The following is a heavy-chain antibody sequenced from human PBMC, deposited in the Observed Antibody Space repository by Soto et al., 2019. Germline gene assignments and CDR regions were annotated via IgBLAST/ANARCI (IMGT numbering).Heavy chain of an antibody. CDR1: GDSVSSNSAA. D-gene: IGHD6-6*01. Sequence: PSQTLSLTCAISGDSVSSNSAAWNWIRQSPSTGLEWLGRTFYRSEWYYEYAESLKGRITINPDTSRNQFSLRLSAVTPGDTAVYYCTRVSSSSGKNYYYYFGMDVWGQGTTVTVSS. V-gene: IGHV6-1*01. CDR2: TFYRSEWYY. J-gene: IGHJ6*02. CDR3: TRVSSSSGKNYYYYFGMDV.